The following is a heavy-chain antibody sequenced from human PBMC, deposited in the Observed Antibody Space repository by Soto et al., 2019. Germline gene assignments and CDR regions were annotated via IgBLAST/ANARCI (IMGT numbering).Heavy chain of an antibody. Sequence: ASVKVSCKXSGYTFTGYYMHWVRQAPGQGLEWMGWINPNSGGTNYAQKFQGRVTMTRDTSISTAYMELSRLRSDDTAVYYCARSGLESRKYYYGMDVWGQGTTVTVSS. D-gene: IGHD3-3*01. CDR1: GYTFTGYY. J-gene: IGHJ6*02. V-gene: IGHV1-2*02. CDR3: ARSGLESRKYYYGMDV. CDR2: INPNSGGT.